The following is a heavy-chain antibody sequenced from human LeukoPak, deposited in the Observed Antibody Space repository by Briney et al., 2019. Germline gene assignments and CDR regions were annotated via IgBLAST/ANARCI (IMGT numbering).Heavy chain of an antibody. CDR1: GGSISSGDYY. Sequence: PSETLYLTCTVSGGSISSGDYYWSWIRQPPGKGLEWIGYIYYSGSTYYNPSLKSRVTISVDTSKNQFSLKLSSVTAADTAVYYCARVVYKVQFDYWGQGTLVTVSS. CDR3: ARVVYKVQFDY. D-gene: IGHD5-24*01. V-gene: IGHV4-30-4*08. J-gene: IGHJ4*02. CDR2: IYYSGST.